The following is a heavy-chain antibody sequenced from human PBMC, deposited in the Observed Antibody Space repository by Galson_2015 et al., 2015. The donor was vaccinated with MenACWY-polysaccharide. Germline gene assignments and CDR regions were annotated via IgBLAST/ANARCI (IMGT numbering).Heavy chain of an antibody. CDR1: GYSFTTYW. D-gene: IGHD1-20*01. Sequence: QSGAEVKKPGESLTISCKGSGYSFTTYWIAWVRQMPGKGLEWMGIIWPGDSDTRYSPSFQGQVTISADKSITTAYLEWSSLKASDTAMYYCARTRAALGYNFASVDYWGQGTLVTVSS. V-gene: IGHV5-51*01. J-gene: IGHJ4*02. CDR2: IWPGDSDT. CDR3: ARTRAALGYNFASVDY.